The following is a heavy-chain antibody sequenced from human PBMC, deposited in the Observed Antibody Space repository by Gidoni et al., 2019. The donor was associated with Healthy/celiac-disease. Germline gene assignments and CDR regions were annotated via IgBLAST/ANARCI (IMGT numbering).Heavy chain of an antibody. D-gene: IGHD5-18*01. CDR3: ARDGERGYSYGQTPAPNYYGMDV. Sequence: EVQLVQSGAEVKKPGESLKISCKGSGYSFTSYWLGWVRQMPGKGLEWMGIIYPGDSDTRYSPSFQGQVTISADKSISTAYLQWSSLKASDTAMYYCARDGERGYSYGQTPAPNYYGMDVWGQGTTVTVSS. V-gene: IGHV5-51*01. J-gene: IGHJ6*02. CDR1: GYSFTSYW. CDR2: IYPGDSDT.